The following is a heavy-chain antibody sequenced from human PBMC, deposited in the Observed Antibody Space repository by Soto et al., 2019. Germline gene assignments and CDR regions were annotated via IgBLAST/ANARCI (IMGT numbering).Heavy chain of an antibody. CDR1: QFSFSSYW. J-gene: IGHJ3*02. CDR2: ISGSGGST. CDR3: AKGGNYDFWSGYHDAFDI. D-gene: IGHD3-3*01. V-gene: IGHV3-23*01. Sequence: PGGSLRLACAASQFSFSSYWMDWVRQVPGKGLEWVSAISGSGGSTYYADSGKGWFTISRDNSKNTLYLQMNSLRAEDTAVYYCAKGGNYDFWSGYHDAFDIWGQGTMVTVSS.